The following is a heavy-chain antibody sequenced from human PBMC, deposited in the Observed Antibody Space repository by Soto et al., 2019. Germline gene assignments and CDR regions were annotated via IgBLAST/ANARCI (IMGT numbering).Heavy chain of an antibody. CDR1: GLAFSTYW. Sequence: PGGSLRLSCEASGLAFSTYWMHWVRQAPGKGLVWVARINFDGSTTTYADSVKGRFIISRDNAKNSLYLQMNSLRFDDTAIYYCANALDGIDDYFDARGGWGQVTTFTVSS. V-gene: IGHV3-74*01. D-gene: IGHD4-17*01. J-gene: IGHJ6*02. CDR2: INFDGSTT. CDR3: ANALDGIDDYFDARGG.